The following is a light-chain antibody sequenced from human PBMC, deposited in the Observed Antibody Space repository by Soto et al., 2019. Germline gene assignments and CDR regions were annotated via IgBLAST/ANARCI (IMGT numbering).Light chain of an antibody. Sequence: QAVVTQPPSVSGAPGQSVTISCTGSNSNIGAGYDVHWYQQIPGKAPKLLVYNTYSRPSGIPDRFSGSKSGASASLAITGLQAEDEADYYCQSYDNSLTAFYVSGTGTKLTVL. CDR3: QSYDNSLTAFYV. V-gene: IGLV1-40*03. CDR1: NSNIGAGYD. J-gene: IGLJ1*01. CDR2: NTY.